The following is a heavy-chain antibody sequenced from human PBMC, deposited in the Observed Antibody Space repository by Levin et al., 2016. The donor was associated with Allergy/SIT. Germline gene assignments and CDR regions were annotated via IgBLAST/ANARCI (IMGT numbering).Heavy chain of an antibody. CDR3: VRGGARTTVATPFFT. CDR1: GFTFDDYT. V-gene: IGHV3-43*01. Sequence: GESLKISCAASGFTFDDYTMHWVRQAPGKGLEWVSLINWNGENIYYVDSVKGRFTVSRDNAKNSVYLQMNSLRAEDTAFYYCVRGGARTTVATPFFTWGQGNSGHRLL. CDR2: INWNGENI. D-gene: IGHD4-23*01. J-gene: IGHJ5*02.